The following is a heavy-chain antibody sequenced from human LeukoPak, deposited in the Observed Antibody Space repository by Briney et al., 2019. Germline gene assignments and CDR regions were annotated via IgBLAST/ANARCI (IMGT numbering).Heavy chain of an antibody. CDR1: GYTFTSYD. V-gene: IGHV1-8*01. Sequence: GASVKVSCKAPGYTFTSYDINWVRQATGQGLEWMGWMSSNSGNTGYAQKFQGRVTMTRDTSIGTAYLELSSLKSEDTAVYYCARTPPNWGADYWGQGTLVTVSS. CDR3: ARTPPNWGADY. J-gene: IGHJ4*02. D-gene: IGHD7-27*01. CDR2: MSSNSGNT.